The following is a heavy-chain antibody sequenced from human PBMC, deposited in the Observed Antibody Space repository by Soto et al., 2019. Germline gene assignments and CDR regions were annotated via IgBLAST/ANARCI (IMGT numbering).Heavy chain of an antibody. D-gene: IGHD4-17*01. V-gene: IGHV3-7*01. J-gene: IGHJ6*02. Sequence: PGGSLRLSCAASGFTFSSYWMSWVRQAPGKGLEWVANIKQDGSEKYYVDSVKGRFTISGDHAKHSLYLRMNSLRAEDTAVYYCARVPLDGNYANGVDVWGQGTTATVAS. CDR3: ARVPLDGNYANGVDV. CDR1: GFTFSSYW. CDR2: IKQDGSEK.